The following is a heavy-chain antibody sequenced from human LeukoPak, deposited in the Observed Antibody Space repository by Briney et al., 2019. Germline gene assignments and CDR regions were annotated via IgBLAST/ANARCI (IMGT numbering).Heavy chain of an antibody. CDR1: GFTVSDNY. J-gene: IGHJ4*02. CDR2: IGTTSGAI. CDR3: ARFRTWGDKAFDY. V-gene: IGHV3-11*04. D-gene: IGHD2-21*02. Sequence: PGGSLRLSCAASGFTVSDNYLSWVRQAPGKGLEWVSYIGTTSGAIYYADSVKGRFTIPRDSAKNSLYLQMNSLRAEDTAVYYCARFRTWGDKAFDYWGQGTLVTVSS.